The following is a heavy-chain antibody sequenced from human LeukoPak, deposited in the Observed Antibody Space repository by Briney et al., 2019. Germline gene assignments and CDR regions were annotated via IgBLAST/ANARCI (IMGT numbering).Heavy chain of an antibody. Sequence: SETLSLTCAVYGGSFSGYYWSWIRQPPGKGLEWIGEINHSGSTNYNPSLKSRVTISVDTSKNQFSLKLSSVTAADTAVYYCARGTPINYDSSGYYIPIDYWGQGTLVTVSS. V-gene: IGHV4-34*01. CDR1: GGSFSGYY. D-gene: IGHD3-22*01. CDR2: INHSGST. J-gene: IGHJ4*02. CDR3: ARGTPINYDSSGYYIPIDY.